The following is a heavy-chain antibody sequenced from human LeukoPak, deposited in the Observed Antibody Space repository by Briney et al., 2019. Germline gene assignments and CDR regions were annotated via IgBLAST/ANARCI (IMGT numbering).Heavy chain of an antibody. D-gene: IGHD4-17*01. J-gene: IGHJ4*02. V-gene: IGHV4-59*12. CDR2: IYYSGST. Sequence: SSETLSLTCTVSGGSISSYYWSWIRQPPGKGLEWIGYIYYSGSTNYNPSLKSRVTISVDTSKNQFSLKLSSVTAADTAVYYCARGLQPYGYYRDYWGQGTLVTVSS. CDR1: GGSISSYY. CDR3: ARGLQPYGYYRDY.